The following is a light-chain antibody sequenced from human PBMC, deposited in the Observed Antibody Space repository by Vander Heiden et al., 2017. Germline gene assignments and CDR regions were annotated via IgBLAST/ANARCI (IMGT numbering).Light chain of an antibody. CDR1: QSVLYTSKNKNC. J-gene: IGKJ4*01. CDR2: WAS. Sequence: DIVMTQSPDSLAVSLGERATINCKSSQSVLYTSKNKNCLAWYQQRPGQPPKLLFYWASTRESGVPDRFNGSGSGTDFTLTISSLQAADVAVYYCQQYYTNPPTFGGWTKLEMK. V-gene: IGKV4-1*01. CDR3: QQYYTNPPT.